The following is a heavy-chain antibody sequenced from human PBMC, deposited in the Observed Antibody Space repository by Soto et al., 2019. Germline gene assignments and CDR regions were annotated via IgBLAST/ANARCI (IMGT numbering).Heavy chain of an antibody. CDR2: IYWDDDK. J-gene: IGHJ3*02. D-gene: IGHD3-16*02. V-gene: IGHV2-5*02. CDR1: GFSLSSTRVG. Sequence: QITLKESGPTLVHPTQTLTLTCTFSGFSLSSTRVGVGWIRQPPGKALEWLAVIYWDDDKRYSPSLRNRLTITKDNSKNQVVLTLTNMEPVDTATYYCAHLMITFGGVIEDDAFDTWGQGTMVTVSS. CDR3: AHLMITFGGVIEDDAFDT.